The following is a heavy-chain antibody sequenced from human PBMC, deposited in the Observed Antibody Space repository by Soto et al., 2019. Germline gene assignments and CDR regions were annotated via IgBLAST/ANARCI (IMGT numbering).Heavy chain of an antibody. CDR1: GGTFSSYA. CDR3: ANVKDHGSGSYYYYYYGMDV. D-gene: IGHD3-10*01. J-gene: IGHJ6*02. V-gene: IGHV1-69*12. Sequence: QVQLVQSGAEVKKPGSSVKVSCKASGGTFSSYAISWVRQAPGQGLEWMGGIIPIFGTANYAQKFQGRVTITADESXXTXYXXLSSLRSEDTAVYYCANVKDHGSGSYYYYYYGMDVWGQGTTVTVSS. CDR2: IIPIFGTA.